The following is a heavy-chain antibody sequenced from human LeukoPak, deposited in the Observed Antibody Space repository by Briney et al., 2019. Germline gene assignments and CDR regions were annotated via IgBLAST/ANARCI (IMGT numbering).Heavy chain of an antibody. V-gene: IGHV1-2*02. CDR2: INPNSGGT. CDR3: ARRSALRWNSREGFDY. Sequence: ASVKVSCKASGYTFTGYYMHWVRQAPGQGLEWMGWINPNSGGTNYAQKFQGRVTMTGDTSISTAYMELSGLRSDDTAVYYCARRSALRWNSREGFDYWGQGTLVTVSS. J-gene: IGHJ4*02. D-gene: IGHD4-17*01. CDR1: GYTFTGYY.